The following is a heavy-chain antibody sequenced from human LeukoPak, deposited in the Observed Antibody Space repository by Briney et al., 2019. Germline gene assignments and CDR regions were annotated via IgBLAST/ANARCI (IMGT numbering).Heavy chain of an antibody. Sequence: GGSLRLSCVASGFTVSSHYMSWVRQAPGKGLEWVSIIYSGGGTYYADSVKGRVTVSRDTSKNTVYLQMNSLRADDTAVYYCARGMFYVILTEYFDYWGQGALVTVSS. CDR3: ARGMFYVILTEYFDY. J-gene: IGHJ4*02. D-gene: IGHD3-9*01. V-gene: IGHV3-53*01. CDR2: IYSGGGT. CDR1: GFTVSSHY.